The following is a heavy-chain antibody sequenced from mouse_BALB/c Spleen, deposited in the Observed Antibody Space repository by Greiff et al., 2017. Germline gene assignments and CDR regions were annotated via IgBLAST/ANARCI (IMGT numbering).Heavy chain of an antibody. CDR2: IYPGNSDT. CDR3: TREVYDYDEYYFDY. J-gene: IGHJ2*01. CDR1: GYTFTSYW. D-gene: IGHD2-4*01. Sequence: EVQLQESGTVLARPGASVKMSCKASGYTFTSYWMHWVKQRPGQGLEWIGAIYPGNSDTSYNQKFKGKAKLTAVTSTSTAYMELSSLTNEDSAVYYCTREVYDYDEYYFDYWGQGTTLTVSS. V-gene: IGHV1-5*01.